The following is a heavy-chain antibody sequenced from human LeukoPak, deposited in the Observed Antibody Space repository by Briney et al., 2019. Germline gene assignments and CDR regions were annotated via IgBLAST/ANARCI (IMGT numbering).Heavy chain of an antibody. D-gene: IGHD3-22*01. Sequence: ASVKVSCKASGYTFTGYYMHWVRQAPGQGLEWMGWISAYNGNTNYAQKLQGRVTMTTDTSTSTAYMELRSLRSDDTAVYYCARIPGDPYYYDSSGYNDYWGQGTLVTVSS. CDR3: ARIPGDPYYYDSSGYNDY. CDR1: GYTFTGYY. V-gene: IGHV1-18*04. J-gene: IGHJ4*02. CDR2: ISAYNGNT.